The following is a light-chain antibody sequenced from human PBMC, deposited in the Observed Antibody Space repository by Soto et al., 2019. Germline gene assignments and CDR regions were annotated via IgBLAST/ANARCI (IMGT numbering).Light chain of an antibody. CDR3: MQALQTHT. J-gene: IGKJ2*01. V-gene: IGKV2-28*01. CDR2: LGS. Sequence: EIVMTQSPLSLPVTPGEPASIPCRSSQSLLHSNGYNYLDWYLQKPGQSPQLLIYLGSNPASGVPDKFSGSGSGTDFTLKISRVEAEDVGVYYCMQALQTHTFGQGTKLEIK. CDR1: QSLLHSNGYNY.